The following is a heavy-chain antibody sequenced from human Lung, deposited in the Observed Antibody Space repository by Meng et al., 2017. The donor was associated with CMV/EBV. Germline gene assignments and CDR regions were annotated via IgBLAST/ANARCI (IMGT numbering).Heavy chain of an antibody. V-gene: IGHV3-21*01. CDR2: ISTMSTYM. Sequence: GEXXKISCAASGFTFRNYNMNWIRQAPGKGREWVSSISTMSTYMKYADSVKGRFTISRDNAKSSLYLQMNSLRAEDTAVYYCTRPDSSYWPSDDWGQGTLVTVSS. D-gene: IGHD6-6*01. J-gene: IGHJ4*02. CDR3: TRPDSSYWPSDD. CDR1: GFTFRNYN.